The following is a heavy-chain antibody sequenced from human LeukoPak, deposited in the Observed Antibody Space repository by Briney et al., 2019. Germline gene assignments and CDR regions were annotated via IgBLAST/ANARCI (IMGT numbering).Heavy chain of an antibody. CDR1: GFIFSGYS. V-gene: IGHV3-21*01. D-gene: IGHD4-17*01. Sequence: GGSLRLSCAGSGFIFSGYSMNWVRQAPGKELEWVSSISSSSSSIYYADSVKSRFTISRDNTKKSLYLQMNSLRAEDTAVYYCARDDHGEPFDYWGQGILVTVSS. J-gene: IGHJ4*02. CDR3: ARDDHGEPFDY. CDR2: ISSSSSSI.